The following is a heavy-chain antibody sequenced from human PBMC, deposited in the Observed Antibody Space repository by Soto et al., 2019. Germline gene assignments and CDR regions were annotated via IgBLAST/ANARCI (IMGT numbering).Heavy chain of an antibody. V-gene: IGHV4-34*01. CDR1: GGSFSGYY. Sequence: PSETLSLTXAVYGGSFSGYYWSWIRQPPGKGLEWIGEINHSGSTNYNPSLKSRVTISVDTSKNQFSLKLSSVTAADTAVYYCARTGITGTTGTDYWGQGTLVTVSS. D-gene: IGHD1-7*01. CDR2: INHSGST. CDR3: ARTGITGTTGTDY. J-gene: IGHJ4*02.